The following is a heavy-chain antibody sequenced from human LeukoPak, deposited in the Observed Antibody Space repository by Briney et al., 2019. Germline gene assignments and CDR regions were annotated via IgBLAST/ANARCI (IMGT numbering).Heavy chain of an antibody. V-gene: IGHV4-59*01. D-gene: IGHD4-17*01. J-gene: IGHJ4*02. CDR1: GGSISTYY. Sequence: SETLSLTCTVSGGSISTYYWNWIRQPPGKGLEWIGYIYHSGSTNYNPSLKSRVTISVDTSKNQFSLKLSSVTAADTAVYYCARVANGDYFDFWGQGTLVTVSS. CDR2: IYHSGST. CDR3: ARVANGDYFDF.